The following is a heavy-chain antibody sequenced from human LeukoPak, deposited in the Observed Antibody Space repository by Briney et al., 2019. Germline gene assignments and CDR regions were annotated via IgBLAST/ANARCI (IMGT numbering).Heavy chain of an antibody. CDR1: GFTFSSYA. CDR3: ATNLAVADTDYYYGMAV. V-gene: IGHV3-30-3*01. J-gene: IGHJ6*02. CDR2: ISYDGSKK. Sequence: PGGSLRLSCAASGFTFSSYAMHWVRQAPGKGLEWVAVISYDGSKKYYADSVKGRFTISRDNAKNSLYLQMNSLRAEDTALYYCATNLAVADTDYYYGMAVWGQGTTVTVSS. D-gene: IGHD6-19*01.